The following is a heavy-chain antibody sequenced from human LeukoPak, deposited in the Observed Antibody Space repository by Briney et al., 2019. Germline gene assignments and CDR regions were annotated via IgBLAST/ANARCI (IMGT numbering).Heavy chain of an antibody. CDR3: ASHDYSNSRLFS. CDR2: IYTNGSA. J-gene: IGHJ5*02. Sequence: SETLSLTCTVSGGSISSYYWSWIRQPAGKGLEWIGRIYTNGSANYNPSLKSRVTMSVDTSKNQFSLKLSSVTAADTAVYYCASHDYSNSRLFSWGQGTLVTVSS. CDR1: GGSISSYY. V-gene: IGHV4-4*07. D-gene: IGHD4-11*01.